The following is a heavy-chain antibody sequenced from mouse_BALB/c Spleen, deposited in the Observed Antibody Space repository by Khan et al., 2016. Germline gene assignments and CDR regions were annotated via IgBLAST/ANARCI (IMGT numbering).Heavy chain of an antibody. Sequence: EVELVESGGGLVKPGGSLKLSCAASGFTFSDYYMYWVRQTPEKRLEWVATISDGGSYTYYPDSVKGRFTISRDNAKNNLYLQMSRRKAEDTAMYYCASEGLRRGFAYWGQGTLVTVSA. CDR3: ASEGLRRGFAY. V-gene: IGHV5-4*02. CDR2: ISDGGSYT. D-gene: IGHD2-4*01. J-gene: IGHJ3*01. CDR1: GFTFSDYY.